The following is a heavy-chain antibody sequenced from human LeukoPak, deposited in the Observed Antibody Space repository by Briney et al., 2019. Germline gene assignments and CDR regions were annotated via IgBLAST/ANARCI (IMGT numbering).Heavy chain of an antibody. V-gene: IGHV1-2*02. J-gene: IGHJ4*02. D-gene: IGHD3-22*01. CDR2: INPNSGGT. Sequence: ASVKVSCKASGYTFTGYYMHWVRQAPGQGLEWMGWINPNSGGTNYAQKFQGRVTMTRDTSISTAYMELSRLRSDDTAVYYCARVQDYYYDSSGYYGGFDYWGQGTLVTVSS. CDR1: GYTFTGYY. CDR3: ARVQDYYYDSSGYYGGFDY.